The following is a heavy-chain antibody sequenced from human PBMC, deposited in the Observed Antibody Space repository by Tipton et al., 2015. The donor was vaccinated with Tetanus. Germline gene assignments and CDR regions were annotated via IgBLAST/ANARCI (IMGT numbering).Heavy chain of an antibody. D-gene: IGHD3-3*01. CDR1: GFSFSQYG. CDR3: ARGSSPISGVIIIPNFFDS. V-gene: IGHV3-30*03. Sequence: RSLRLSCAASGFSFSQYGMHWVRQAPGKGLEWVAVTIDDAGEKYYAESVKGRFSVSRDNSRSTLYLQMNGLRAEDTAVYYCARGSSPISGVIIIPNFFDSWGRGTLVTVSS. J-gene: IGHJ4*02. CDR2: TIDDAGEK.